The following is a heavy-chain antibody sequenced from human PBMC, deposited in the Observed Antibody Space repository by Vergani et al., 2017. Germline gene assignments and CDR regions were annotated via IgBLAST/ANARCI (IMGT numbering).Heavy chain of an antibody. V-gene: IGHV1-18*01. CDR2: IRPYTGHT. Sequence: QVQLVQSGAELKKPGASVSVSCKGSSRTFQTYGISWVRQAPGKGLEWMAWIRPYTGHTIYAQKFQDRVTMTADTSTNTAYMELRSLRSDDTAVYFCARVAPSNSEVTPTAFDVWGQGTMVTVSS. CDR1: SRTFQTYG. D-gene: IGHD1-1*01. CDR3: ARVAPSNSEVTPTAFDV. J-gene: IGHJ3*01.